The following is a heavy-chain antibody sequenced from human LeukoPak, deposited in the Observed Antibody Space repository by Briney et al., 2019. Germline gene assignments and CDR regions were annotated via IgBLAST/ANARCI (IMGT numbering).Heavy chain of an antibody. Sequence: SETLSLTCAVYGGSFSGYYWSWIRQPPGKGLEWIGEINNSGSTNYNPSLKSRVTISVDTSKNQFSLKLSSVTAADTAVYYCARATRAAAGTCWFDPWGQGTLVTVSS. J-gene: IGHJ5*02. V-gene: IGHV4-34*01. CDR1: GGSFSGYY. CDR3: ARATRAAAGTCWFDP. D-gene: IGHD6-13*01. CDR2: INNSGST.